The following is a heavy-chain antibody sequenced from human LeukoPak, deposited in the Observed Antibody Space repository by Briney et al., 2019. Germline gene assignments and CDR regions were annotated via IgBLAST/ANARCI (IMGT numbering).Heavy chain of an antibody. D-gene: IGHD3-10*01. CDR2: INPNSGGT. V-gene: IGHV1-2*02. CDR3: ARARTYGSGSYYNPAGY. Sequence: ASVKVSCKASGYTFTSYYMHWVRQAPGQGLEWMGWINPNSGGTNYAQKFQGRVTMTRDTSISTAYMELSRLRSDDTAVYYCARARTYGSGSYYNPAGYWGQGTLVTVSS. CDR1: GYTFTSYY. J-gene: IGHJ4*02.